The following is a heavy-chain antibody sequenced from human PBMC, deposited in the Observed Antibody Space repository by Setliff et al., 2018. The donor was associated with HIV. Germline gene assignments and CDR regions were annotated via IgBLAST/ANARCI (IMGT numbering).Heavy chain of an antibody. J-gene: IGHJ3*01. V-gene: IGHV4-39*07. Sequence: SETLSLTCSVSGGSISSSNYYGGWIRQPPGKGLEWIGSFYYSGNTYYSPSLKSRLTISVDTSKNQVSLTLSSVTPADTAVYYCARHICGTTACYAVDVWGPGTMVTVSS. CDR2: FYYSGNT. D-gene: IGHD2-2*01. CDR1: GGSISSSNYY. CDR3: ARHICGTTACYAVDV.